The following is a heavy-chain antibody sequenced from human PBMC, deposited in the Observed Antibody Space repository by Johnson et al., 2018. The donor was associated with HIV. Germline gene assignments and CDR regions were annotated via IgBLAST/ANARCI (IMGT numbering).Heavy chain of an antibody. CDR3: TRSIAASGRDAVDM. CDR2: IKSKTDGATT. J-gene: IGHJ3*02. D-gene: IGHD6-13*01. Sequence: VLFVESGGGLVKPGGSLRLSCEASVFTFNNAWMGWVRQAPGKGLEWVGRIKSKTDGATTDYAAPLKGRFTISRDDSKNTLDLQMNSLKTEDTAGYYCTRSIAASGRDAVDMWGQGTMVTVSS. V-gene: IGHV3-15*01. CDR1: VFTFNNAW.